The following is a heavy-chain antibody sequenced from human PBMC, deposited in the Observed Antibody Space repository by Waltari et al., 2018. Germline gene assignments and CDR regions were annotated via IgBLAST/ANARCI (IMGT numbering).Heavy chain of an antibody. Sequence: QVQLQESGPGLVKPSQTLSLTCTVSGGSISRGGYYWRWIRQHPGKGLEWIGYIYHSGRTDYNPSLKSRVTISVDRSKNQFSLKLSSVTAADTAVYYCARDGGDGSGSSHFDYWGQGTLVTVSS. J-gene: IGHJ4*02. CDR2: IYHSGRT. D-gene: IGHD3-10*01. V-gene: IGHV4-31*03. CDR1: GGSISRGGYY. CDR3: ARDGGDGSGSSHFDY.